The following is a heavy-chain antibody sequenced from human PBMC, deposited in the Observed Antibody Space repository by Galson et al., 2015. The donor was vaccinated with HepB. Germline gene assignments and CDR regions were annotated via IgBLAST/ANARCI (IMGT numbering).Heavy chain of an antibody. Sequence: SLRLSCAASGFTFSNAWMSWVRQAPGKGLEWVGRIKSKTDGGTTDYAAPVKGRFTISRDDSKNTLYLQMNSLKTEDTAVYYCTTDFTPRITIFGVVLAPEPLASYYYYMDVWGKGTTVTVSS. CDR3: TTDFTPRITIFGVVLAPEPLASYYYYMDV. V-gene: IGHV3-15*01. J-gene: IGHJ6*03. CDR1: GFTFSNAW. CDR2: IKSKTDGGTT. D-gene: IGHD3-3*01.